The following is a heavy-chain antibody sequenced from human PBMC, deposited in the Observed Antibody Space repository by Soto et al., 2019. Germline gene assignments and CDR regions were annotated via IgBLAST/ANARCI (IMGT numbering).Heavy chain of an antibody. CDR1: GDSVGSGGYF. V-gene: IGHV4-61*03. J-gene: IGHJ1*01. D-gene: IGHD3-22*01. CDR3: ARIDSAGHWAAWY. Sequence: PSETLSLTCTVSGDSVGSGGYFWSWIRQSPGKGLEWIGHIHNSVNTEYNPPLTSRITISIDTSTNRVSLTLRYVTAADTAVYYCARIDSAGHWAAWYWGQGTLVTVSS. CDR2: IHNSVNT.